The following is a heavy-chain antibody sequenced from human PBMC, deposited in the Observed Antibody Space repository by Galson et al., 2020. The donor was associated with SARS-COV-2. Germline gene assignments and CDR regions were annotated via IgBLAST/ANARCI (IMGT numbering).Heavy chain of an antibody. CDR1: GFTFSDSY. CDR2: ISKSGDDT. J-gene: IGHJ4*02. Sequence: GGSLRLSCTASGFTFSDSYMSWLRQAPGKGLECVSYISKSGDDTKYADSVKGRFTISRDNAKKSLFLQMNNLRGEDTAVYYCARYTRAPNYWGQGTLVTVSS. V-gene: IGHV3-11*06. CDR3: ARYTRAPNY.